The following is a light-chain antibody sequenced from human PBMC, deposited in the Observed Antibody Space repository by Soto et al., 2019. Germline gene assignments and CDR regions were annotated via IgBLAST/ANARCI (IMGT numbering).Light chain of an antibody. CDR1: QGIGDR. Sequence: DIQMTHSPSSVSASVGDRVTITCRASQGIGDRLAWYQQRPGKVPQLLIYSASTLPSGVPSRFSGSGSGTDFTLKISRVEAEDVGVYYCMQALQTPLTFGGGTKVDIK. CDR3: MQALQTPLT. CDR2: SAS. J-gene: IGKJ4*01. V-gene: IGKV1-12*01.